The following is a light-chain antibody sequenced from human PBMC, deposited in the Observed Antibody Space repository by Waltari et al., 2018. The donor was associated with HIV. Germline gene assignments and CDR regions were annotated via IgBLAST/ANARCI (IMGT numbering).Light chain of an antibody. V-gene: IGLV1-51*01. Sequence: QSVLTQPPSVSAAPGETVIISCSGSSSNIGNNYVSWYQQLPGTAPKLFIYDDDLLHSGIPDRFSGSRSGTSATLGITGLQTGDEADYYCGTWDTTLSAVVFGGGTKLTVL. J-gene: IGLJ2*01. CDR1: SSNIGNNY. CDR3: GTWDTTLSAVV. CDR2: DDD.